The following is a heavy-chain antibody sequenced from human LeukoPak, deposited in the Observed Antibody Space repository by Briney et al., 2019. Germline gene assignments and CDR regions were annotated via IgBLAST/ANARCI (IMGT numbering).Heavy chain of an antibody. CDR3: AKEDNLYYYYYYMDV. J-gene: IGHJ6*03. CDR2: IFYRGST. Sequence: SETLSLTCTVSGDSISSRSYYWDWIRQPPGGGLEWMGSIFYRGSTYYNPSLKSRVTISIDTSKNQFSLKLSSVTAEDTAVYYCAKEDNLYYYYYYMDVWGKGTTVTVSS. D-gene: IGHD1-14*01. V-gene: IGHV4-39*07. CDR1: GDSISSRSYY.